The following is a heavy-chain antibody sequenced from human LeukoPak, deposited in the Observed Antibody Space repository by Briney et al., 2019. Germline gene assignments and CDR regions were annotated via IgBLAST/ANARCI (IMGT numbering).Heavy chain of an antibody. CDR2: MNLDGSEK. CDR1: GLSLTNFW. Sequence: GQSLIVSCAPAGLSLTNFWMSWVRHAARKGLEWVAYMNLDGSEKYYVDSVKGRFIMSRHNAKNSLYLQMNSLRAEDTAVYYCARPSRGGDFDYWGPGTLVIVSS. V-gene: IGHV3-7*01. CDR3: ARPSRGGDFDY. D-gene: IGHD2-15*01. J-gene: IGHJ4*02.